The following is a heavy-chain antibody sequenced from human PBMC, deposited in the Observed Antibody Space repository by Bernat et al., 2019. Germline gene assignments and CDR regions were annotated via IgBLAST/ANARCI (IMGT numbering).Heavy chain of an antibody. CDR1: GCTFSSYA. J-gene: IGHJ4*02. CDR2: ISGSGGST. D-gene: IGHD1-7*01. V-gene: IGHV3-23*01. Sequence: EVQLLESGGGLVQPGGSLRLSCAASGCTFSSYAMSWVRQALGKGLEWVSAISGSGGSTYYADSVKGRFTISRDNSKNTLYLQMNSLRAEDTAVYYCARYNWNYGAFDYWGQGTLVTVSS. CDR3: ARYNWNYGAFDY.